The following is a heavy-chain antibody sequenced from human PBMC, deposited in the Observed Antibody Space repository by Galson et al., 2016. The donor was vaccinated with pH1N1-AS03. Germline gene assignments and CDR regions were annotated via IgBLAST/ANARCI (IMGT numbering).Heavy chain of an antibody. J-gene: IGHJ4*02. CDR3: ATNALKVRVDY. CDR2: ISGTGGSP. CDR1: GFTFSDYA. D-gene: IGHD1-1*01. V-gene: IGHV3-23*01. Sequence: SLRLSCAASGFTFSDYAMGWVRQAPGKGLEWLAEISGTGGSPFYADSVKGRVTISRDNSKNTAYLQMTSLRAEDTAVYYCATNALKVRVDYWGQGTLVTVSS.